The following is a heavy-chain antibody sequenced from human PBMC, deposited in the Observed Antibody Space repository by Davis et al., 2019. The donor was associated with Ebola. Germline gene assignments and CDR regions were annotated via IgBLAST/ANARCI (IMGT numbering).Heavy chain of an antibody. CDR1: GFTFSTYT. J-gene: IGHJ5*02. CDR2: ISSGSSTI. CDR3: ARGRNWFDP. V-gene: IGHV3-48*02. Sequence: GGSLRLSCAASGFTFSTYTMNWVRQAPGKGLEWISYISSGSSTIYYADSVRGRFTISRDNVKNSLYLQMNSLRDEDTAVYYCARGRNWFDPWGQGTLVTVSS.